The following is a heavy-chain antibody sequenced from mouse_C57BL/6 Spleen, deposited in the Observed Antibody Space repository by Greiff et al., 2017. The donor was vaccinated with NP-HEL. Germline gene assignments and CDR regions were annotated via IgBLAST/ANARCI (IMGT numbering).Heavy chain of an antibody. J-gene: IGHJ3*01. Sequence: VKLQESGPELVKPGASVKISCKASGYAFSSSWMNWVKQRPGKGLEWIGRIYPGDGDTNYNGKFKGKATLTADKSSSTAYMQLSSLTSEDSAVYCCARSGDGYDGFAYWGQGTLVTVSA. CDR3: ARSGDGYDGFAY. CDR1: GYAFSSSW. V-gene: IGHV1-82*01. D-gene: IGHD2-2*01. CDR2: IYPGDGDT.